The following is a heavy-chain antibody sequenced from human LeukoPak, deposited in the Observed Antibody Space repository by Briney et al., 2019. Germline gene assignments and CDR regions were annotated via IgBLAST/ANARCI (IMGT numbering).Heavy chain of an antibody. CDR3: ARVAWDGGNSVGYFDY. J-gene: IGHJ4*02. CDR1: GDSISGYY. Sequence: SETLSLTCTVSGDSISGYYWSWIRQSPGKGLECIGYIYYTGSTNYNPSLKSRVTISVDTSKKQFSLNLSSVTAADTAVYYCARVAWDGGNSVGYFDYWGQGALVSVSS. V-gene: IGHV4-59*01. D-gene: IGHD4-23*01. CDR2: IYYTGST.